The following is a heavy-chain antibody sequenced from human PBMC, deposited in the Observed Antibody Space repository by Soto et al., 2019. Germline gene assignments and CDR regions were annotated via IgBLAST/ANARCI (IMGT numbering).Heavy chain of an antibody. V-gene: IGHV4-4*02. CDR3: ARDPAAAGTFDY. CDR2: IYHGGSA. D-gene: IGHD6-13*01. J-gene: IGHJ4*02. CDR1: SGSVNSSNW. Sequence: QVQLRESGPGLVKPSGTLFLTCAVSSGSVNSSNWWSWVRQPPGKGLEWIGEIYHGGSANYNPSLRSRVTMSVDKSKIQVFLQLSSVTAADTAVYYCARDPAAAGTFDYWGQGTLVTVSS.